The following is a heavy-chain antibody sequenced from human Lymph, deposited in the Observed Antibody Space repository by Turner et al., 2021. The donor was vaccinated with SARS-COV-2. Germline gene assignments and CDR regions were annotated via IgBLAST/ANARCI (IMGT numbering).Heavy chain of an antibody. CDR3: ARDYYDFWSGYNSYYYVIDV. CDR2: ISSRSSYI. J-gene: IGHJ6*02. CDR1: GLPLSSYS. D-gene: IGHD3-3*01. Sequence: EVRLVESGGGLVKPGGSLRLSCAASGLPLSSYSMNWVRQAPGKGLEWVSSISSRSSYIYNADSVKGRFTISRENAKNSLYLQMYSLRAEDTAVYYCARDYYDFWSGYNSYYYVIDVWGQGTTVTVSS. V-gene: IGHV3-21*01.